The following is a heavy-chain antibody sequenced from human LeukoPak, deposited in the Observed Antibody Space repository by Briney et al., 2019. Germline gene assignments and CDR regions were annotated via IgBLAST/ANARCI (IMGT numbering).Heavy chain of an antibody. V-gene: IGHV3-21*01. CDR2: ISSSSSYI. CDR1: GFTFSSHG. D-gene: IGHD3-22*01. Sequence: GGSLRLSCAVSGFTFSSHGMNWVRQAPGKGLEWVSSISSSSSYIYYADSVKGRVTVSRDNAKNSLFLQMNSLRAEDTAVYYCARVDDNYYYYYMDVWGKGTTVTVSS. CDR3: ARVDDNYYYYYMDV. J-gene: IGHJ6*03.